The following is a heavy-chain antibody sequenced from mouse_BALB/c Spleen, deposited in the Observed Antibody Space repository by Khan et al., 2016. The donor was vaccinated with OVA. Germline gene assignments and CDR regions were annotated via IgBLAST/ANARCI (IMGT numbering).Heavy chain of an antibody. J-gene: IGHJ2*01. Sequence: QVQLKESGAELVRPGASVKLSCKTSGYIFTSYWLHWVKQRSGQGLEWIARIYPGTDNTYYNEKLRDKATLTADKSSSTAYIQLSSLKSEDSAVYFCAREEALYYFAYWGQGTTLTVSS. CDR2: IYPGTDNT. D-gene: IGHD1-1*01. CDR3: AREEALYYFAY. CDR1: GYIFTSYW. V-gene: IGHV1-76*01.